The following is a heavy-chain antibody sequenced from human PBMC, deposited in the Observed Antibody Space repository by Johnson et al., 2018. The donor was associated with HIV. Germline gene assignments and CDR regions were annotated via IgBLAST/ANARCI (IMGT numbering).Heavy chain of an antibody. CDR1: GFTFSSYA. CDR3: ARQQQLTHDAFDI. V-gene: IGHV3-43D*03. CDR2: IGWDGGST. Sequence: VQLVESGGGLVKPGGSLRLSCAASGFTFSSYAMSWVRQAPGTGLEWVSLIGWDGGSTYYADSVKGRFPISRDNSKNSLYLQMNSLRAEDTALYYCARQQQLTHDAFDIWGQGTMVTVSS. D-gene: IGHD6-13*01. J-gene: IGHJ3*02.